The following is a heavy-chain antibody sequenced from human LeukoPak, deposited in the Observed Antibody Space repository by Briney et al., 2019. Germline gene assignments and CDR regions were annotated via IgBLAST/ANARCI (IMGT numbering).Heavy chain of an antibody. CDR2: ISSSSSYI. V-gene: IGHV3-11*06. D-gene: IGHD2-15*01. CDR3: ARACSGGSCYDY. J-gene: IGHJ4*02. CDR1: GFTFSDYY. Sequence: GGSLRLSCAASGFTFSDYYMSWIRQAPGKGLEWVSSISSSSSYIYYADSVKGRFTISRDNAKNSLYLQMNSLRAEDTAVYYCARACSGGSCYDYWGQGTLVTVSS.